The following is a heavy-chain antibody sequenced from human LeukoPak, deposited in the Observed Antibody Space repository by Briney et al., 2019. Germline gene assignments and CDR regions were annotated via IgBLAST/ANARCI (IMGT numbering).Heavy chain of an antibody. D-gene: IGHD6-13*01. CDR2: ISGSGDNT. CDR1: GFTFYSYA. V-gene: IGHV3-23*01. CDR3: AKVPLIAAPKHFDY. Sequence: GGSLRLSCAASGFTFYSYAMSWVRQAPGKGLEWVSAISGSGDNTYYADSVKGRFTISRDNSKNALYLQMNSLRAEDTAVYYCAKVPLIAAPKHFDYWGQGTLVTVSS. J-gene: IGHJ4*02.